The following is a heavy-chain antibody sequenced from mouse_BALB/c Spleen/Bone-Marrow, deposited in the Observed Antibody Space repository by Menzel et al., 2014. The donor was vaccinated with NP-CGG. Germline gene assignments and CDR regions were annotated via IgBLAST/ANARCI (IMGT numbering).Heavy chain of an antibody. CDR1: GFNIKDTY. CDR2: IDPANGDI. J-gene: IGHJ3*01. D-gene: IGHD2-1*01. V-gene: IGHV14-3*02. Sequence: EVKLVESGAELVKPGASVKLSCTASGFNIKDTYMRWVKQRPEQGLEWIGRIDPANGDIIYDPKFQGKATITADTSSNTAYLQLSSLTSEDTAVYYCARGGNYGWFAYWGQGTLVTVSA. CDR3: ARGGNYGWFAY.